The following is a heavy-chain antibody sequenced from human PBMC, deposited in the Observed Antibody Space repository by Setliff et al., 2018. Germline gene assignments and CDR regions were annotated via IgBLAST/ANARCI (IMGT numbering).Heavy chain of an antibody. CDR2: INPNSGGT. V-gene: IGHV1-2*06. D-gene: IGHD1-26*01. J-gene: IGHJ5*02. Sequence: SVKVSCKASGYTFTGYYMHWVRQAPGQGLEWMGRINPNSGGTNYAQKFQGRVTMTRDTSISTAYMELSRLRSDDTAVYYCARIMGIVGDNWFDPWGQGTLVTVSS. CDR1: GYTFTGYY. CDR3: ARIMGIVGDNWFDP.